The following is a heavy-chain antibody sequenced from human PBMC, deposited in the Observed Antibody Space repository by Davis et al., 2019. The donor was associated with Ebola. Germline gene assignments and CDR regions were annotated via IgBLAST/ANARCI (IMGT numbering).Heavy chain of an antibody. J-gene: IGHJ4*02. CDR2: ISGSGCST. Sequence: GESLKISCAASGFTFSSYAMSWVRQAPGKWLGCVSAISGSGCSTYYADSMTGRVTISRDNSKNTLYLQMNSLRAEDTAVYYCAKDIPAYYDFWSGYWIWGQGTLVTVSS. CDR1: GFTFSSYA. V-gene: IGHV3-23*01. CDR3: AKDIPAYYDFWSGYWI. D-gene: IGHD3-3*01.